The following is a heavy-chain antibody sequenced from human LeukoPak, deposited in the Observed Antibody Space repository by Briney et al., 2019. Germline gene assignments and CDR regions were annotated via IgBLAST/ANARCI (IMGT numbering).Heavy chain of an antibody. CDR3: AREAMPDIVVVPAAIPGSWFDP. Sequence: GGSLRLSCAASGFTFSSYSMNWVRQAPGKGLEWVSSISGSSSYIYYADSVKGRFTISRDNAKNSLYLQMNSLRAEDTAVYYCAREAMPDIVVVPAAIPGSWFDPWGQGTLVTVSS. CDR1: GFTFSSYS. D-gene: IGHD2-2*02. CDR2: ISGSSSYI. V-gene: IGHV3-21*01. J-gene: IGHJ5*02.